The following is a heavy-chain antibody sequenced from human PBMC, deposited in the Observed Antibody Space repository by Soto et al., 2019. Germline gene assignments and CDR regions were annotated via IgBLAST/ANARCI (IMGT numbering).Heavy chain of an antibody. CDR3: ARGYYYDSSGYYRGHAFDI. Sequence: ASVKVSCKASGYTFTSYAMHWVRQSPVQSLEWMGWINAGNGNTKYSQKFQGRVTITRDTSASTAYMELSSLRSEDTAVYYCARGYYYDSSGYYRGHAFDIWGQRTMVT. CDR2: INAGNGNT. D-gene: IGHD3-22*01. V-gene: IGHV1-3*01. J-gene: IGHJ3*02. CDR1: GYTFTSYA.